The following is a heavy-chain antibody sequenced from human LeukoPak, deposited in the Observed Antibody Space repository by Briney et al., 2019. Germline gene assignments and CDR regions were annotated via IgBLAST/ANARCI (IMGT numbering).Heavy chain of an antibody. J-gene: IGHJ3*02. V-gene: IGHV4-39*01. CDR1: GGSISSSSYY. CDR3: ARSRKNDAFDI. CDR2: IYYSGST. Sequence: PSETLSLTCTVSGGSISSSSYYWGWIRQPPGKGLEWIGSIYYSGSTYYNPSLKSRVTISVDTSKNQFSLKLSSVTAADTAVYYCARSRKNDAFDIWGQGTMVTVSS.